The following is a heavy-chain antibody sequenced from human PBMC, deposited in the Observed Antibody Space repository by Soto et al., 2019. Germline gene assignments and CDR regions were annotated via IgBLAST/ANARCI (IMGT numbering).Heavy chain of an antibody. CDR2: VRSKTYDGAA. CDR1: GFTSDYFG. D-gene: IGHD3-3*01. J-gene: IGHJ6*02. Sequence: PGGSLRLSCTFSGFTSDYFGLTWVRQAPGKGLEWLGLVRSKTYDGAAEYAASVKGRFTISRDESTSTAFLQMNRLRTEDTAVYYCTRDGDFYGFDVWGQGTTVTVSS. V-gene: IGHV3-49*04. CDR3: TRDGDFYGFDV.